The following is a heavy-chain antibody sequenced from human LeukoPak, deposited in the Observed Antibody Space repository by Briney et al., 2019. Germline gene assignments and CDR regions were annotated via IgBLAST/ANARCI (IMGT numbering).Heavy chain of an antibody. CDR1: GFTFSSYA. CDR2: ISNSGGST. V-gene: IGHV3-23*01. Sequence: PGGSLRLSCAASGFTFSSYAMSWVRQAPGKGLEWVSTISNSGGSTHYADSVKGRFTISRDNSKNTLYLQINSLRAEDTAVYYCASLNRCSGGSCHEGYYYYYYMDVWGKGTTVTVSS. J-gene: IGHJ6*03. CDR3: ASLNRCSGGSCHEGYYYYYYMDV. D-gene: IGHD2-15*01.